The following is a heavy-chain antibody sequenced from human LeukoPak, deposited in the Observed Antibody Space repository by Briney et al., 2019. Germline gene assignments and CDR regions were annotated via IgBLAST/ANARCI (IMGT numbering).Heavy chain of an antibody. CDR3: ARDRKAPPGYYGMDV. D-gene: IGHD3-10*01. CDR2: IKQDGSEK. Sequence: PGGSLRLSCAASGFTFSTHWMSWVRQAPGKGLEWVANIKQDGSEKYYVDSVKGRFTISRDNAKNSLYLQMNSLRAEDTAVYYCARDRKAPPGYYGMDVWGQGTTVTVSS. V-gene: IGHV3-7*01. CDR1: GFTFSTHW. J-gene: IGHJ6*02.